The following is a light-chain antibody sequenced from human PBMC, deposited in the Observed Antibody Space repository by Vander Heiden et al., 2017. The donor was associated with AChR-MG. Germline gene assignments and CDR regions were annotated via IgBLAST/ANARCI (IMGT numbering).Light chain of an antibody. CDR1: SSNIGAGYD. Sequence: QSVLTQPPSVSGAPGQRVTISCTGGSSNIGAGYDVHWYQQLPGTAPKLLIYGNSNRPSGVPDRFSGSKSGTSAYLTITGLQAEDEADYYCQSYDSSPSGLFGGGTKLTVL. CDR3: QSYDSSPSGL. CDR2: GNS. V-gene: IGLV1-40*01. J-gene: IGLJ3*02.